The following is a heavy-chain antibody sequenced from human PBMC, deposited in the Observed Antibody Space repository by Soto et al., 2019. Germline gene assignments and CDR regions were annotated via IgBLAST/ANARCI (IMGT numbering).Heavy chain of an antibody. D-gene: IGHD2-2*01. CDR1: GGTFSSYT. CDR2: IIPILGIA. CDR3: ARLGRDCSSTSCPYSYYYMDV. Sequence: QVQLVQSGAEVKKPGSSVKVSCKASGGTFSSYTISWVRQAPGQGLEWMGRIIPILGIADYAQKFQGRVTITADKSTSTAYMELSSLRSEDTAVYYCARLGRDCSSTSCPYSYYYMDVWGKGTTVTVSS. J-gene: IGHJ6*03. V-gene: IGHV1-69*02.